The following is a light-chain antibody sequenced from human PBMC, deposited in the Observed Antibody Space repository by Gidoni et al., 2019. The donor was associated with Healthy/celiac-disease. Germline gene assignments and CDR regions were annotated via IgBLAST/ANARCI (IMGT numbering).Light chain of an antibody. CDR2: EVS. CDR3: SSYAGSNNSYV. J-gene: IGLJ1*01. V-gene: IGLV2-8*01. CDR1: SSDVGGYNY. Sequence: QSALTQPPSASGSPGQSVTISCTGTSSDVGGYNYVPWSHQHPGKAPKLMIYEVSKRPSGVPDRFSGSKSGNTASLTVSGLQAEDEADYYCSSYAGSNNSYVFGTGTKVTVL.